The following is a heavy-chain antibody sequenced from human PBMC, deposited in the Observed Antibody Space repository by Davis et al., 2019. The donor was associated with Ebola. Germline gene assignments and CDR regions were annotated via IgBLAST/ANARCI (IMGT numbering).Heavy chain of an antibody. CDR3: AKDKGYCSSTSCRLYYYGMDV. V-gene: IGHV3-23*01. CDR1: GFTFSSYA. Sequence: PGGSLRLSCAASGFTFSSYAMSWVRQAPGKGLEWASAISGSGGSTYYADSVKGRFTISRDNSKNTLYLQMNSLRAEDTAVYYCAKDKGYCSSTSCRLYYYGMDVWGQGTTVTVSS. CDR2: ISGSGGST. J-gene: IGHJ6*02. D-gene: IGHD2-2*01.